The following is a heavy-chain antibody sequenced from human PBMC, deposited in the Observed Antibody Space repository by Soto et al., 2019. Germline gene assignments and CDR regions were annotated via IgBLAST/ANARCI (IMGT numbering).Heavy chain of an antibody. J-gene: IGHJ6*02. V-gene: IGHV3-30-3*01. CDR3: AKDPVTIFGVVTYYYGMDV. CDR1: RFTFTTYA. Sequence: PVGSLRLSCAASRFTFTTYAMNWVRQAPGKGLEWVALMSSDGTNEHYADSVRGRFTVSRDNSRNTLFLQMNNLRTDDTAVYYCAKDPVTIFGVVTYYYGMDVWGQGTTVTVSS. CDR2: MSSDGTNE. D-gene: IGHD3-3*01.